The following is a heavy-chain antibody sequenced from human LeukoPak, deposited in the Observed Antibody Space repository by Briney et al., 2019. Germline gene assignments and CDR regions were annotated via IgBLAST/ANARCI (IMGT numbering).Heavy chain of an antibody. CDR1: GFTFSSYA. CDR2: ISGSGGST. J-gene: IGHJ4*02. D-gene: IGHD3-22*01. CDR3: AKGYYYDSSGFLYFDY. Sequence: GGSLRLSCAASGFTFSSYAMSWVRQAPGKGLEWVSAISGSGGSTYYADSVKGRFTTSRDNSKNTLYLQMNSLRAEDTAVYYCAKGYYYDSSGFLYFDYWGQGTLVTVSS. V-gene: IGHV3-23*01.